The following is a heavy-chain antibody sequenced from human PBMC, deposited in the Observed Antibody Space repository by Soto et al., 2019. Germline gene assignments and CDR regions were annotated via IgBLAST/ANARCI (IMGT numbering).Heavy chain of an antibody. J-gene: IGHJ5*02. CDR3: ARHGRYGDYRAGWFDP. CDR1: GGSISSSSYY. Sequence: SETLSLTCTVSGGSISSSSYYWGWIRQPPGKGLEWIGSIYYSGSTYYNPSLKSRVTISVDTSKNQFSLKLSSVTAADTAVYYCARHGRYGDYRAGWFDPWGQGTLVTVSS. CDR2: IYYSGST. D-gene: IGHD4-17*01. V-gene: IGHV4-39*01.